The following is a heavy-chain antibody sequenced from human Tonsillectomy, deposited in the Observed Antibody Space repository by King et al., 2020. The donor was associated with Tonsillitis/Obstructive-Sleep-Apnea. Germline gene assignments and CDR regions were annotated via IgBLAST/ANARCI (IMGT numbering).Heavy chain of an antibody. V-gene: IGHV3-72*01. CDR2: STNKANSYIS. CDR3: ARTYCAGATCPSLYFDL. CDR1: GFAFSDYY. D-gene: IGHD2-21*01. J-gene: IGHJ2*01. Sequence: VQLVESGGDLVQPGRSLRLSCAGSGFAFSDYYMDWVRQAPGKGLEWVGRSTNKANSYISQYAASVKGRFTISRDDSKNSLYLQMNSLKTEDTAVYFCARTYCAGATCPSLYFDLWGRGTLVSVSS.